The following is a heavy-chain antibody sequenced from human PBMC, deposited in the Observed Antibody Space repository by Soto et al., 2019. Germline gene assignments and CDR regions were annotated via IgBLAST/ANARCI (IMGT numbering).Heavy chain of an antibody. CDR1: GFTFSSYW. D-gene: IGHD2-15*01. CDR3: ARGVVAAADGAIGY. J-gene: IGHJ4*02. Sequence: EVQLVESGGGLVQPGGSLRLSCAASGFTFSSYWMHWVRQDPERGLVWVSRINGDATTTTYADSAKGRFIISRDNAKATLYLQMSSLRAEDTSIYYCARGVVAAADGAIGYWGQGTLVTVSS. V-gene: IGHV3-74*03. CDR2: INGDATTT.